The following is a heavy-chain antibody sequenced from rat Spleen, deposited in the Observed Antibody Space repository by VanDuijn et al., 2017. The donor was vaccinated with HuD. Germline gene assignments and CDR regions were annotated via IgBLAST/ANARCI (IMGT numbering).Heavy chain of an antibody. CDR1: GFTFSNYG. CDR2: ISYDGGST. J-gene: IGHJ1*01. Sequence: EVQLVESGGGLVQPGRSMKLSCAASGFTFSNYGMAWVRQAPKKGLEWVAYISYDGGSTYYRDSVKGRFTIYRDNAKSTLYLQMDSLRSEDTATYYCTTEGYSYWYFDFWGPGTMVTVSS. D-gene: IGHD4-3*01. CDR3: TTEGYSYWYFDF. V-gene: IGHV5-20*01.